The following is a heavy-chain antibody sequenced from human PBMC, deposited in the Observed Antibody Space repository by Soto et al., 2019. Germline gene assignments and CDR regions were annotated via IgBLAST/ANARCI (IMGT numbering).Heavy chain of an antibody. CDR3: ASTGDFWSGYYINYYYGMDV. V-gene: IGHV1-3*01. CDR2: INAGNGNT. CDR1: GYTFTSYS. J-gene: IGHJ6*02. Sequence: ASVKVSCKASGYTFTSYSIHWVRQAPGQRLECMGWINAGNGNTKYSQKFQGRVTITRDTSASTAYMELSSLRSEDTAVYYCASTGDFWSGYYINYYYGMDVWGQGTTVTVSS. D-gene: IGHD3-3*01.